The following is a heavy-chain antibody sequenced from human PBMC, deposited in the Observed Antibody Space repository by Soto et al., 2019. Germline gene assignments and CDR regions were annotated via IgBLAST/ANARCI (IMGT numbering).Heavy chain of an antibody. CDR3: AREPGQQLDSSHSPGY. Sequence: QVQLQESGPGLVKPSQTLSLTCTVSGGSISSGDYYWSWIRQPPGKGLEWIGYIYYSGSTYYNPSLKSRVTISVDTSKNQFSLKLSSVTAADTAVYYCAREPGQQLDSSHSPGYWGQGTLVTVSS. J-gene: IGHJ4*02. D-gene: IGHD6-13*01. V-gene: IGHV4-30-4*01. CDR1: GGSISSGDYY. CDR2: IYYSGST.